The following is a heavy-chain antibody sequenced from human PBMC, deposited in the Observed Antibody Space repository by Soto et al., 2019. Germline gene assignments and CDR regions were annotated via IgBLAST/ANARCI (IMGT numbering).Heavy chain of an antibody. CDR1: GYTFTSYY. V-gene: IGHV1-46*01. Sequence: ASVKVSCKASGYTFTSYYMHWVRQAPGQGLEWMGIINPSGGSTSYAQKFQGRVTMTRDTSTSTVYMELSSLRSEDTAVYYCAREYGYSYGLNAYYYGMDVWGQGTTVTVSS. J-gene: IGHJ6*02. CDR2: INPSGGST. CDR3: AREYGYSYGLNAYYYGMDV. D-gene: IGHD5-18*01.